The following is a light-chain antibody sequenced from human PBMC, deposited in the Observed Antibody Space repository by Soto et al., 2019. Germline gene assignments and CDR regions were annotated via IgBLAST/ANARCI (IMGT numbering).Light chain of an antibody. J-gene: IGKJ1*01. V-gene: IGKV3-20*01. CDR3: QQYGSSPWT. Sequence: IVLTQSPDTLPLSPGERATLSCRASQSVSSNSLAWYQQKPGQAPRLLIYDAATRATGIPDRFCGSGSGTDFTLTISRLEPEDFAVYCCQQYGSSPWTFGQGTKVEIK. CDR2: DAA. CDR1: QSVSSNS.